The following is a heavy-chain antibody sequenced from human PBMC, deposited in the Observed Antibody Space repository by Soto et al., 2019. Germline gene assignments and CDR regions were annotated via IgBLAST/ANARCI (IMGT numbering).Heavy chain of an antibody. CDR1: GYTFTSYD. CDR2: MNPNTGNT. D-gene: IGHD1-20*01. J-gene: IGHJ4*02. Sequence: QVQLVQSGAEVKKPGASVKVSCKASGYTFTSYDITWVRQATGQVLEWMGWMNPNTGNTGHAQKFQGRVTMTTNTSSSTADMELGSLRSEDTAVDDGAREITGQCPSWGQGTLVTVSS. V-gene: IGHV1-8*01. CDR3: AREITGQCPS.